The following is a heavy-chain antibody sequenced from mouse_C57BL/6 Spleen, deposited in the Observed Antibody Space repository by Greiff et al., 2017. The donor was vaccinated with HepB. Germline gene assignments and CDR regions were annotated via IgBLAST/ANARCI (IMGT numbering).Heavy chain of an antibody. CDR3: ARVVYYYGSGYCDV. Sequence: QVQLQQPGAELVKPGASVKMSCKASGYTFTSYWITWVKQRPGQGLEWIGDIYPGSGSTNYNEKFKSKATLTVDTSSSTAYMQLSSLTSEDSAVYYCARVVYYYGSGYCDVWGTGTTVTVSS. D-gene: IGHD1-1*01. CDR2: IYPGSGST. CDR1: GYTFTSYW. J-gene: IGHJ1*03. V-gene: IGHV1-55*01.